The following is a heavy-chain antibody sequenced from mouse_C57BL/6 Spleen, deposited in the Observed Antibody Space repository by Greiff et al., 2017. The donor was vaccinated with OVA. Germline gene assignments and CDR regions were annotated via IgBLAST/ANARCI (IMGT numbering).Heavy chain of an antibody. Sequence: VQLKQSGPELVKPGASVKISCKASGYTFTDYYMNWVKQSHGKSLEWIGDINPNNGGTSYNQKFKGKATLTVDKSSSTAYMELRSLTSEDSAVYYCARRLRRGMDYWGQGTSVTVSS. V-gene: IGHV1-26*01. D-gene: IGHD2-4*01. CDR1: GYTFTDYY. J-gene: IGHJ4*01. CDR2: INPNNGGT. CDR3: ARRLRRGMDY.